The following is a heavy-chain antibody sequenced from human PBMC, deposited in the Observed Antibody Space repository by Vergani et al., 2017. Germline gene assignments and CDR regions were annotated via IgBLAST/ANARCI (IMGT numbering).Heavy chain of an antibody. Sequence: QVHLQEAGPGLVKPAETLSLTCAVYGGSFSGYYWSWIRQPPGKGLEWIGEINHSGSTNYNPSLKSRVTISVDTTKNQFSLKLSSVTAADTAVYYCAREGMYRRGRYCSSSSCCKGGCYYYYMDVWGKGTTVTVSS. CDR2: INHSGST. J-gene: IGHJ6*03. CDR1: GGSFSGYY. V-gene: IGHV4-34*10. D-gene: IGHD2-15*01. CDR3: AREGMYRRGRYCSSSSCCKGGCYYYYMDV.